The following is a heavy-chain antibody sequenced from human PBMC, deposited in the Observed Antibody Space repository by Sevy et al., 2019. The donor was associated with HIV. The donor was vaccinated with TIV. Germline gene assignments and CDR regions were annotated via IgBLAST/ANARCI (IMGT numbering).Heavy chain of an antibody. D-gene: IGHD3-22*01. J-gene: IGHJ4*02. Sequence: GGSLRLSCAASGFTFSTFTMHWVRQAPGKGLEWVAVISYDGSNKYYADSVKGRLTISRENSKNTLYLQMNSVRAEDTAVYYCARGFFDISGDTYAGHYWGQGTLVTVSS. CDR2: ISYDGSNK. CDR3: ARGFFDISGDTYAGHY. V-gene: IGHV3-30-3*01. CDR1: GFTFSTFT.